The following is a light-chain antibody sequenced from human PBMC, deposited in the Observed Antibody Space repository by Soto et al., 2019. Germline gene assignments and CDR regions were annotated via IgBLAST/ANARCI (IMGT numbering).Light chain of an antibody. CDR2: AAS. CDR1: QSISSPY. Sequence: SVLTQSPGTLSLSPGEVATLSCRTSQSISSPYLAWYQQRPGQAPRRLIYAASSRATGIPDRFSGSGSGTDFTLTISRLEPEDFAVYYCQQYFCSLYTFGQGTKLEIK. V-gene: IGKV3-20*01. J-gene: IGKJ2*01. CDR3: QQYFCSLYT.